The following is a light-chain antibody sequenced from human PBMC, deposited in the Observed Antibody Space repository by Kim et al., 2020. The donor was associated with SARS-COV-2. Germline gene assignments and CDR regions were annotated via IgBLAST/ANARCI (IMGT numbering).Light chain of an antibody. V-gene: IGLV2-8*01. CDR3: ASYGGSNNLI. Sequence: QSALTQPPSASGSLGQSVTISCTGTSSDIGGYDFVSWYQQYPGKTPKIIISTVNKRPSGVPDRFSGSKSGNTAFLTVSGLRADDEAVYYCASYGGSNNLIFGGGTQLTVL. J-gene: IGLJ2*01. CDR2: TVN. CDR1: SSDIGGYDF.